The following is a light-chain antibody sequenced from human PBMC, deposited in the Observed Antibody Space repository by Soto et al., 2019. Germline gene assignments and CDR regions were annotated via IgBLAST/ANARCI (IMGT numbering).Light chain of an antibody. CDR2: DVS. CDR1: SSDVGGYNY. J-gene: IGLJ1*01. Sequence: QSALTQPASVSGSPGQSITISCTGTSSDVGGYNYVSWYQQHPGKAPKLMIYDVSNRPSGVSNRFSGSKSGNTASLTISGLQAEDEADYYCSSYTSRSTNVFGTGTKLTVL. CDR3: SSYTSRSTNV. V-gene: IGLV2-14*01.